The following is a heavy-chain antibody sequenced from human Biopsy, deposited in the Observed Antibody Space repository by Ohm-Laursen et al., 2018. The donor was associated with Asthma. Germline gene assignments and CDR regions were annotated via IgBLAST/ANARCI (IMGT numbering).Heavy chain of an antibody. V-gene: IGHV3-21*01. Sequence: GSLRLSCAASGFTFSSYSMNWVRQAPGKGLEWVSSISSSSSYIYYADSVKGRFTISRDNSKNTVYLDISSLRIEDTAVFYCGIVVAANPFQGDCWGQGTLVTVSS. CDR3: GIVVAANPFQGDC. CDR2: ISSSSSYI. J-gene: IGHJ4*02. CDR1: GFTFSSYS. D-gene: IGHD2-15*01.